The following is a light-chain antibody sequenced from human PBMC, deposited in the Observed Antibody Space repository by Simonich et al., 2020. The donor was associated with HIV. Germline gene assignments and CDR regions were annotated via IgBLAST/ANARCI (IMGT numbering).Light chain of an antibody. CDR1: QSVLYSSNNKNY. J-gene: IGKJ3*01. CDR3: QQYYSTPLT. CDR2: WAA. Sequence: DIVMTQSPDSLVVSLGERATINCKSSQSVLYSSNNKNYLAWYQQKPRQPPNLLIYWAATRASGVPDRFSGSGSGTDFTLTISSLQAEDVAVYYCQQYYSTPLTFGPGTKVEIK. V-gene: IGKV4-1*01.